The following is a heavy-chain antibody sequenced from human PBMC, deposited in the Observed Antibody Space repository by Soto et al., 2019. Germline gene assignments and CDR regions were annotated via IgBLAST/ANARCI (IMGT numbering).Heavy chain of an antibody. V-gene: IGHV4-4*02. CDR3: ARTMVRGVRDFYSYDMDV. Sequence: SETLSLTCAVSGGSISSSNWWSWVRQPPGKGLEWIGEIFHSGTTNYIPSLTSRVTISVDKSKNQFSLKLTSVTAADSAVYYCARTMVRGVRDFYSYDMDVWGQGATVTAP. CDR1: GGSISSSNW. D-gene: IGHD3-10*01. CDR2: IFHSGTT. J-gene: IGHJ6*02.